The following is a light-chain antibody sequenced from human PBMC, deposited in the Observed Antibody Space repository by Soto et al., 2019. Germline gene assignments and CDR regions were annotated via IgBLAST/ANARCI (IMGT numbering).Light chain of an antibody. J-gene: IGKJ4*01. CDR2: DAS. V-gene: IGKV1-13*02. Sequence: AIQLTQSPSSLSASIGDRVTITCRARQGIGSALAWYQQAPGKPPKLLIFDASTLENGVPSRFSGGGSGTDFTLTISSLQPEDFATYYCRLFNTYPQAFGGGTKVEIK. CDR3: RLFNTYPQA. CDR1: QGIGSA.